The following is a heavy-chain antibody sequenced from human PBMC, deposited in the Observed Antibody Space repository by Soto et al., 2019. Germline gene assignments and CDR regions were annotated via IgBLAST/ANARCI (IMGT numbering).Heavy chain of an antibody. CDR2: IYYSGTT. V-gene: IGHV4-28*03. J-gene: IGHJ4*02. D-gene: IGHD2-15*01. CDR3: ARGQWSDRLLN. CDR1: GYSISSSNW. Sequence: PSETLSLTCAVSGYSISSSNWWGWIRQPPGKGLEWIGYIYYSGTTYYNPSLKSRVTMSVDTSKNQFSLKLTSVTAVDTAVYYCARGQWSDRLLNWGRGTLVTVSS.